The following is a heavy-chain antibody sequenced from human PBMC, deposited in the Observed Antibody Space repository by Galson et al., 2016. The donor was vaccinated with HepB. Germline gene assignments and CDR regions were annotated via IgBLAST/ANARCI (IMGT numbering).Heavy chain of an antibody. CDR3: AKAPGGYDFWSGGLRFDP. Sequence: SLRLSCAASGFTFDDYAMHWVRQAPGKGLEWVSGINWNGGSIAYAASVKGRFTISRDNAKNSLYLQMNSLRTEDTALYYCAKAPGGYDFWSGGLRFDPWGQGTLVTVSS. CDR1: GFTFDDYA. J-gene: IGHJ5*02. D-gene: IGHD3-3*01. CDR2: INWNGGSI. V-gene: IGHV3-9*01.